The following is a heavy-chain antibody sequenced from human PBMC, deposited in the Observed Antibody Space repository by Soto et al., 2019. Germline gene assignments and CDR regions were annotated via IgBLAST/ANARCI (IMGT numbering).Heavy chain of an antibody. J-gene: IGHJ6*02. CDR3: AIDRGGSSRTDGMDV. V-gene: IGHV3-30-3*01. CDR2: ISYDGYNK. Sequence: QVQVVESGGGVVQPGRSLRLSCAASGFTFSSYAMHWVRQAPGKGLEWVAVISYDGYNKYYADSLKGRFTISRDNSKNTLYLQMNSLRGEDTAVYYCAIDRGGSSRTDGMDVWGQGTTVTVSS. D-gene: IGHD6-13*01. CDR1: GFTFSSYA.